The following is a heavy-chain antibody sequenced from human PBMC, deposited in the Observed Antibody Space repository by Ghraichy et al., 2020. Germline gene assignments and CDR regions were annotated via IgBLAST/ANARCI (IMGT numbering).Heavy chain of an antibody. Sequence: SETLSPTCVVSGGSISSKNWWSWVRQSPGKGLEWIGEIYQTGATNYNPSLKSRADISVDLSKNQFSLKLTSVTAADTAVYYCATPPLGRGWTFLYWGQGTMVTVSS. CDR3: ATPPLGRGWTFLY. J-gene: IGHJ4*02. D-gene: IGHD7-27*01. CDR2: IYQTGAT. CDR1: GGSISSKNW. V-gene: IGHV4-4*02.